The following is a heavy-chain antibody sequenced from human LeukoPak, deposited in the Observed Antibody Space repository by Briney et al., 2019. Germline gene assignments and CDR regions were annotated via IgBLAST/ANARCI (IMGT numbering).Heavy chain of an antibody. CDR1: GDSISPYY. CDR3: ARDLVAFDY. Sequence: SETLSLTCTVSGDSISPYYWSWIRQPAGKGLEWIGRIYSSGSANYNPSLRSRVTMSLDTSKNQVSLKLNSVTAADTAVYYCARDLVAFDYWGQGALVIVSS. D-gene: IGHD2-15*01. V-gene: IGHV4-4*07. J-gene: IGHJ4*02. CDR2: IYSSGSA.